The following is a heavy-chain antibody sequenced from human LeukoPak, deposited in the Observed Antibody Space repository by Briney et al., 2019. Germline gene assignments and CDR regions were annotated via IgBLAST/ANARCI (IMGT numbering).Heavy chain of an antibody. D-gene: IGHD3-10*01. V-gene: IGHV4-59*08. CDR1: GGSISTYY. J-gene: IGHJ3*02. CDR3: ARNLGFGIDI. Sequence: SETLSLTCTVSGGSISTYYWSWVRQPPGKGLEWIGYTYHSGSTNYNPSLKSRVTISVDTSKNQFSLKLSSVTAADTAVYYCARNLGFGIDIWGQGTMVTVSS. CDR2: TYHSGST.